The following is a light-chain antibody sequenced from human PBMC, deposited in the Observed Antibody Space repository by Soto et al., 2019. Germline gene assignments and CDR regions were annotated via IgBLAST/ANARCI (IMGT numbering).Light chain of an antibody. V-gene: IGKV1-8*01. Sequence: AIRMTQSPSSLSASTGDRDTITCRASQGISSYLAWYQQKPGKAPKLLIYDASSLQTGVPSRFSGSGSGTDFSLTISSLQPEDFATYYCQQSYSTPPWTFGQGTKVDIK. CDR3: QQSYSTPPWT. CDR1: QGISSY. J-gene: IGKJ1*01. CDR2: DAS.